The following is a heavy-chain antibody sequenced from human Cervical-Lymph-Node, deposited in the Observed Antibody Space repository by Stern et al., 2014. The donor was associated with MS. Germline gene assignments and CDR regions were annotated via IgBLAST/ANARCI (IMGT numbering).Heavy chain of an antibody. CDR3: ARDPGYCSSTSCAREDY. J-gene: IGHJ4*02. D-gene: IGHD2-2*01. V-gene: IGHV1-18*01. CDR2: ISAYNGNT. CDR1: GYTFTSYG. Sequence: QVQLVESGAEVKKPGASVKVSCKASGYTFTSYGIRWVRQAPGQGLEWMGWISAYNGNTNYAQKLQGRVTMTTDTSTSTAYMELRSLRSDDTAVYYCARDPGYCSSTSCAREDYWGQGTLVTVSS.